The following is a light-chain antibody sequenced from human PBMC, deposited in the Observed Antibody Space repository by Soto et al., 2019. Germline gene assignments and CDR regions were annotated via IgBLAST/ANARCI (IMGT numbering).Light chain of an antibody. CDR1: SSDVGGYNY. CDR2: DVS. CDR3: SSYTSSSTLGV. Sequence: QSVLTQPASVSGSPGQSITNSCTGTSSDVGGYNYVSWYQQHPGKAPKLMIYDVSNRPSGVSNRFSGSKSGNTASLTISGLQAEDEADYYCSSYTSSSTLGVFGGATKLTVL. J-gene: IGLJ2*01. V-gene: IGLV2-14*01.